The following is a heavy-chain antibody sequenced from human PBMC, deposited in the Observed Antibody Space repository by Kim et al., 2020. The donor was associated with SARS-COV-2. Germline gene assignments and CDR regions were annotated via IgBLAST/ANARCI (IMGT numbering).Heavy chain of an antibody. Sequence: GESLKISCQGSGYSFSTYWIGWVRQMPGKGLEWMGIIYPGDSDTTYSPSFQGQVTISADKSISTAYLQWSSLKASDTAIYYCARPYSGYEHDAFDIWGQGTMVTVSS. J-gene: IGHJ3*02. V-gene: IGHV5-51*01. D-gene: IGHD5-12*01. CDR1: GYSFSTYW. CDR2: IYPGDSDT. CDR3: ARPYSGYEHDAFDI.